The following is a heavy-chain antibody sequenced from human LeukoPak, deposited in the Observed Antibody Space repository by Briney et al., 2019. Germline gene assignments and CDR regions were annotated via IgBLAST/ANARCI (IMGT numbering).Heavy chain of an antibody. CDR1: GFTFDDYA. CDR3: AKGRDSIAAAGTNPFDY. J-gene: IGHJ4*02. CDR2: ISWNSGSI. Sequence: GGSLRLSCAASGFTFDDYAMHWVRHAPGKGLEWVSGISWNSGSIGYADSVKGRFTISRDNAKNSLYLQMNSLRAEDTALYYCAKGRDSIAAAGTNPFDYWGQGTLVTVSS. V-gene: IGHV3-9*01. D-gene: IGHD6-13*01.